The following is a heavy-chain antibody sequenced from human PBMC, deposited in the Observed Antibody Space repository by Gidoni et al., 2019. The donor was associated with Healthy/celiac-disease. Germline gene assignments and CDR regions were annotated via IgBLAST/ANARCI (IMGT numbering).Heavy chain of an antibody. CDR2: IYYSGST. J-gene: IGHJ4*02. V-gene: IGHV4-59*01. CDR1: GGSISSYY. Sequence: QVQLQESGPGLVKPSETLSLTCTVSGGSISSYYWSWIRQPPGKGLEWIGYIYYSGSTNYNPSLKSRVTISVDTSKNQFSLKLSSVTAADTAVYYCARVNTYYYDSSGYFDYWGQGTLVTVSS. CDR3: ARVNTYYYDSSGYFDY. D-gene: IGHD3-22*01.